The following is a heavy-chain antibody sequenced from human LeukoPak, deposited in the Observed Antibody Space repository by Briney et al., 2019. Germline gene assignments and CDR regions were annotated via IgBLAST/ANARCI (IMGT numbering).Heavy chain of an antibody. CDR3: ARGPFITMAFPQHLAYGMDV. V-gene: IGHV7-4-1*02. Sequence: ASVKVSCKASGGTFSSYAISWVRQAPGQGLEWMGWINTNTGNPTYAQGFTGRFVFSLDTSVSTAYLQISSLKAEDTAVYYCARGPFITMAFPQHLAYGMDVWGQGTTVTVSS. CDR2: INTNTGNP. CDR1: GGTFSSYA. D-gene: IGHD3-10*01. J-gene: IGHJ6*02.